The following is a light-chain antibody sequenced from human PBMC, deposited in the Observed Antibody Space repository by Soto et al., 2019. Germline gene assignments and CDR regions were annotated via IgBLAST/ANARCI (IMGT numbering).Light chain of an antibody. J-gene: IGLJ3*02. CDR3: ATWDDSLSGWV. Sequence: QSVLTQPPSVSATPGQGVTLSCSGGDSNIGSTAVNWYQQLPGTAPKLLIYSSNQRPSGVPDRISGSKSGSSASLAISGLRSEDEADYYCATWDDSLSGWVFGGGTKVTVL. CDR2: SSN. CDR1: DSNIGSTA. V-gene: IGLV1-47*02.